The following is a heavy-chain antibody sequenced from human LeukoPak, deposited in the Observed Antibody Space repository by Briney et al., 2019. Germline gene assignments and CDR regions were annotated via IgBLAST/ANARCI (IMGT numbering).Heavy chain of an antibody. CDR1: GFTFGSYK. V-gene: IGHV4-34*01. D-gene: IGHD6-13*01. J-gene: IGHJ4*02. CDR3: ARSKLAALNSRIPGGFDY. Sequence: PGGSLRLSCAASGFTFGSYKMHWVRQPPGKGLEWIGEINHSGSTNYNPSLKSRVTISVDTSKNQFSLKLSSVTAADTAVYYCARSKLAALNSRIPGGFDYWGQGTLVTVSS. CDR2: INHSGST.